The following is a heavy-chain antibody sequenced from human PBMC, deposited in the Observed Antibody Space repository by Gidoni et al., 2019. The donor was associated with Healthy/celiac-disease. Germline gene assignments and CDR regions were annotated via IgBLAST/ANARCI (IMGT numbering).Heavy chain of an antibody. J-gene: IGHJ5*02. CDR2: SSYEGSTR. V-gene: IGHV3-30-3*01. D-gene: IGHD3-10*01. CDR3: AREVGYYGSGSYLNWFDP. CDR1: RFTLRRYA. Sequence: VQLVEAGGGVVQPGWSLRLSRVAPRFTLRRYAMHWVRQAPGKGREGMAISSYEGSTRYYAGSVKGRFTISRDNSKYTLYLQMNCLRAENTAVYYCAREVGYYGSGSYLNWFDPWGQGTLVTVSS.